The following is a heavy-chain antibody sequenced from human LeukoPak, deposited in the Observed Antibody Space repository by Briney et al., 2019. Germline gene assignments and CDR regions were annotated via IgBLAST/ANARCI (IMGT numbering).Heavy chain of an antibody. V-gene: IGHV4-39*01. Sequence: SDTLSLTCTASGGSTNSYYWSWLRQPPGKGLEWIGSIYYSGSTYYNPSLKSRVTISVDTSKNQFSLKLSSVTAADTAVYYCARRDGGSYYWFDYWGQGTLVTVSS. J-gene: IGHJ4*02. CDR3: ARRDGGSYYWFDY. CDR1: GGSTNSYY. CDR2: IYYSGST. D-gene: IGHD1-26*01.